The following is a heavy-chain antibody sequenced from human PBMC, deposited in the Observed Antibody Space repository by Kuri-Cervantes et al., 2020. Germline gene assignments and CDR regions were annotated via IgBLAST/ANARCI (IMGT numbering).Heavy chain of an antibody. Sequence: GGSLRLSCAASGFTFSDYCMSWIRQAPGKGLEWVSAISGSGGSTYFADSVKGRFTISRDNSENTLYLQMNSLRAEDTAVYYCAKSDATTYYDFWSGYYSGFDYWGQGTLVTVSS. CDR1: GFTFSDYC. D-gene: IGHD3-3*01. V-gene: IGHV3-23*01. CDR2: ISGSGGST. CDR3: AKSDATTYYDFWSGYYSGFDY. J-gene: IGHJ4*02.